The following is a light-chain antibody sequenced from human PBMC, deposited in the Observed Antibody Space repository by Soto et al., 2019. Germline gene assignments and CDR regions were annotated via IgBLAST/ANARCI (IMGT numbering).Light chain of an antibody. CDR2: GAS. V-gene: IGKV3-20*01. J-gene: IGKJ4*01. CDR1: QSVSSSY. Sequence: EVVLTQSPGTLSLSPGEGATLSCRASQSVSSSYLAWYQQKAGQAPRLLIFGASSRASSIPDRFSGSGSGTDFTLTISRLEPEDFAMYYCQQYGSSPLTFGGGTKVEIK. CDR3: QQYGSSPLT.